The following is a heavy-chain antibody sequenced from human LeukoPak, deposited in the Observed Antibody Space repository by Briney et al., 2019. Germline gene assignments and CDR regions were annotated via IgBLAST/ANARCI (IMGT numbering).Heavy chain of an antibody. CDR2: ISAYNGNT. V-gene: IGHV1-18*01. CDR1: GGTFSSYA. J-gene: IGHJ4*02. CDR3: ARVIRRAFDY. Sequence: GASVKVSCKASGGTFSSYAISWVRQAPGQGLEWMGWISAYNGNTNYAQKLQGRVTMTTDTSTSTAYMELRSLRSDDTAVYYCARVIRRAFDYWGQGTLVTVSS.